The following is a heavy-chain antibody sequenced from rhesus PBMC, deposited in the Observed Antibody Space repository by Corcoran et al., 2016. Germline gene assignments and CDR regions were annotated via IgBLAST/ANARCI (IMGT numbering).Heavy chain of an antibody. J-gene: IGHJ4*01. CDR2: INDIIGGT. D-gene: IGHD5-24*01. Sequence: QVQLQESGTGLVKPSETLSITCTVSGASISNTWWSWIRQPPGKGLEWSREINDIIGGTNYNHYLKSRGTMSKDASKNQFALKLSSVTAADTAVYYCARRQRVHLDYWGQGVLVTVSS. CDR1: GASISNTW. V-gene: IGHV4-80*01. CDR3: ARRQRVHLDY.